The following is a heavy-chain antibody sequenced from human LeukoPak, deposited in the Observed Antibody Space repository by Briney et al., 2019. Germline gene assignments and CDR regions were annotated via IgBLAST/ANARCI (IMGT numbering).Heavy chain of an antibody. D-gene: IGHD3-10*01. Sequence: GGSLRLYCAACGFTFTSFGMHWVRQAPGKGLEWVAVIWYDGSHKNYADSVNGRFTISRDNSKNTLYLQMNSLRAEDTAVYHCARDRGAGLNGLDNGGQGTLVTVSS. CDR2: IWYDGSHK. V-gene: IGHV3-33*01. CDR1: GFTFTSFG. CDR3: ARDRGAGLNGLDN. J-gene: IGHJ4*02.